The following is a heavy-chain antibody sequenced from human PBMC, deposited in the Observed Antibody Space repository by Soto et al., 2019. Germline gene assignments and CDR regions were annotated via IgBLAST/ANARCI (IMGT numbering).Heavy chain of an antibody. J-gene: IGHJ5*02. CDR2: VIPIFGTA. CDR3: ARAYSSNRYWFDP. D-gene: IGHD6-13*01. Sequence: SVKVSCKASGGTFSSYIINWVRQAPGQGLEWMGGVIPIFGTADYAQKFQGRVTITADESTSTAYMELSSLRSEDTALYYCARAYSSNRYWFDPWGQGTLVTVSS. V-gene: IGHV1-69*13. CDR1: GGTFSSYI.